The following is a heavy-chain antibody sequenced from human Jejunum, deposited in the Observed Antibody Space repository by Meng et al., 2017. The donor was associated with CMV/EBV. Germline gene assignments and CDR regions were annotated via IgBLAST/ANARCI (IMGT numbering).Heavy chain of an antibody. D-gene: IGHD1-26*01. CDR2: VSSYTDNT. J-gene: IGHJ4*02. V-gene: IGHV1-18*01. Sequence: SCKTSGYDFSDYGISRVRQAPGQGLEWIGWVSSYTDNTKYAPKFQGRVTMTADASTTTAHLELRSLRSDDTAVYYCARKQWEPDYWGQGTLVTVSS. CDR3: ARKQWEPDY. CDR1: GYDFSDYG.